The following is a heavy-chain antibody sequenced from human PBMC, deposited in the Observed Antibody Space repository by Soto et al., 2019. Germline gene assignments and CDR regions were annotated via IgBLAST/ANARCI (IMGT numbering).Heavy chain of an antibody. CDR2: INPNSGGT. CDR1: GYTFTGYY. V-gene: IGHV1-2*04. J-gene: IGHJ6*02. Sequence: ASVKVSCKASGYTFTGYYMHWVRQAPGQGLEWMGWINPNSGGTNYAQKFQGWVTMTRDTSISTAYMELGRLRSDDTAVYYCARDYLDNWNPLALGYYGMDVWGQGTTVTVSS. D-gene: IGHD1-20*01. CDR3: ARDYLDNWNPLALGYYGMDV.